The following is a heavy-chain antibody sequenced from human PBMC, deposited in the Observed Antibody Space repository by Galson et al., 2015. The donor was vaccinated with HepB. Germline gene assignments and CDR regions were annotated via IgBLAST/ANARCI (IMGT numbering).Heavy chain of an antibody. V-gene: IGHV3-11*01. D-gene: IGHD2-8*01. CDR2: ISSSGSTI. CDR3: ARGDIVLMVYATAPWIDY. J-gene: IGHJ4*02. Sequence: SLRLSCAASGFTSSDYYMSWIRQAPGKGLEWISYISSSGSTIYYADSVKGRFTISRDNAKNSLYLQMNSLRAEDTAVYYCARGDIVLMVYATAPWIDYWGQGTLVTVSS. CDR1: GFTSSDYY.